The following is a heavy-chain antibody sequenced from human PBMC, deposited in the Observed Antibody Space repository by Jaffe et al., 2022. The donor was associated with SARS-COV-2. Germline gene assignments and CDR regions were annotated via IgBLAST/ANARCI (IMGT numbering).Heavy chain of an antibody. V-gene: IGHV1-69*08. J-gene: IGHJ6*02. D-gene: IGHD2-21*02. CDR2: IIPILGIA. Sequence: QVQLVQSGAEVKKPGSSVKVSCKASGGTFSSYTISWVRQAPGQGLEWMGRIIPILGIANYAQKFQGRVTITADKSTSTAYMELSSLRSEDTAVYYCAREPRGAYCGGDCYSHYYGMDVWGQGTTVTVSS. CDR3: AREPRGAYCGGDCYSHYYGMDV. CDR1: GGTFSSYT.